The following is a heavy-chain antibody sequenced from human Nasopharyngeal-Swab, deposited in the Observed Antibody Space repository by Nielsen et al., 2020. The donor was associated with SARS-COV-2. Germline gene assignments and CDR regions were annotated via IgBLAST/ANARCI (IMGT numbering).Heavy chain of an antibody. CDR1: GYTFTSYY. V-gene: IGHV1-46*03. Sequence: ASVKVSCKASGYTFTSYYMHWVRQAPGQGLEWMGIINPSGGSTSYAQKFQGRVTMTRDTSTSTVYMELSSLRSEDTAVYYCTRGGIVGPPELGMDVWGQGTTVTVSS. CDR3: TRGGIVGPPELGMDV. CDR2: INPSGGST. J-gene: IGHJ6*02. D-gene: IGHD1-26*01.